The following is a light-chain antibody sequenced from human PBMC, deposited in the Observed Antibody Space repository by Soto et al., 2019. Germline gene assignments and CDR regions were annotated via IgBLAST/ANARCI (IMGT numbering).Light chain of an antibody. CDR2: ADH. CDR3: QSYDSSLNAYV. J-gene: IGLJ1*01. V-gene: IGLV1-40*01. Sequence: QSVLTQPPSLPGAPGQRVTISCTGSSSNIGGNYDVHWYQQLPGTAPKLLIFADHNRPSGVPDRFSGSKSGTSASLAITGLQAEDEADYYCQSYDSSLNAYVFGTGTKLTVL. CDR1: SSNIGGNYD.